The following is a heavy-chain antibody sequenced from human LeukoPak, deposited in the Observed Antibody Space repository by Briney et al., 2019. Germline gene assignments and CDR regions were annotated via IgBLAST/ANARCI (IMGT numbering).Heavy chain of an antibody. CDR1: GGSFRGYY. J-gene: IGHJ4*02. V-gene: IGHV4-34*01. D-gene: IGHD3-22*01. CDR3: ARGLGGKTYYYDSSGYLVY. CDR2: INHSGST. Sequence: SETLSLTCAVYGGSFRGYYWSWIRQPPGKGLEWIGEINHSGSTNYNPSLKSRVTISVDTSKNQFSLKLSSVTAADTAVYYCARGLGGKTYYYDSSGYLVYWGQGTLVTVSS.